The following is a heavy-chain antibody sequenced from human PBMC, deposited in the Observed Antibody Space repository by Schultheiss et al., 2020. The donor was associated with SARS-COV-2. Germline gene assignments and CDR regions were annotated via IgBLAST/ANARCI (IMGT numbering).Heavy chain of an antibody. CDR2: INPNSGGT. Sequence: ASVKVSCKASGYTFTSYYMHWVRQAPGQGLEWMGWINPNSGGTNYAQKFQGWVTMTRDTSISTAYMELSRLRSDDTAVYYCARAAITDYDAYFDYWGQGTLVTVSS. CDR3: ARAAITDYDAYFDY. V-gene: IGHV1-2*04. D-gene: IGHD1-20*01. J-gene: IGHJ4*02. CDR1: GYTFTSYY.